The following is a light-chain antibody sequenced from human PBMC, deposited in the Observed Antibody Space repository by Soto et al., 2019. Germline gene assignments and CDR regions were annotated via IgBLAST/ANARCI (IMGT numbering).Light chain of an antibody. CDR3: SSFTTTSSHV. J-gene: IGLJ1*01. CDR2: EVS. CDR1: SSDVGGYNY. Sequence: QSVLTQPASVSGSPGQSITISCTGTSSDVGGYNYVSWYQQHPGNAPKLMIYEVSNRPSGVSHRFSGSKSGNTASLTISGLQAEDEADYYCSSFTTTSSHVFGTGTKVTVL. V-gene: IGLV2-14*03.